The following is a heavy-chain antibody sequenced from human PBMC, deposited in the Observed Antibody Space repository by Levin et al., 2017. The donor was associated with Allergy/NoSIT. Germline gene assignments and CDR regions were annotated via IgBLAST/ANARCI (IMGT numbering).Heavy chain of an antibody. D-gene: IGHD3-22*01. V-gene: IGHV4-38-2*02. CDR3: ARFTGPYYYDSSGYYDY. CDR2: IYHSGST. Sequence: SQTLSLTCTVSGYSISSGYYWGWIRQPPGKGLEWIGSIYHSGSTYYNPSLKSRVTISVDTSKNQFSLKLSSVTAADTAVYYCARFTGPYYYDSSGYYDYWGQGTLVTVSS. J-gene: IGHJ4*02. CDR1: GYSISSGYY.